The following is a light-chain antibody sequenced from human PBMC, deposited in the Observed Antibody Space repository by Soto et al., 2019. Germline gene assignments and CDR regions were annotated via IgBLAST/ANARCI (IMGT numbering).Light chain of an antibody. Sequence: DIQMTQSPSSLSASVGDSVTITCRASQSISSDLNWFQQRPGKPPRLLIFAASSLQRGVPSRFSGSGSGTDFTLSISSLQPEDFAAYYCQQTYSIPHTFGQGTKLDIK. CDR1: QSISSD. J-gene: IGKJ2*01. CDR3: QQTYSIPHT. CDR2: AAS. V-gene: IGKV1-39*01.